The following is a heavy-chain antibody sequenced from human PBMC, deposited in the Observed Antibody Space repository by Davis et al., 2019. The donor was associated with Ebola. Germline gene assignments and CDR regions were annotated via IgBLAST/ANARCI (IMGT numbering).Heavy chain of an antibody. Sequence: MPSETLSLTCTVSGGSISSSSYYWGWIRQPPGKGLEWIGSIYYSGSTYYNPSLKSRVTISVDTSKNQFSLKLSSVTAADTAVYYCARHLIVAPWGYDPWGQGTLVTVSS. CDR3: ARHLIVAPWGYDP. V-gene: IGHV4-39*01. D-gene: IGHD3-22*01. CDR2: IYYSGST. CDR1: GGSISSSSYY. J-gene: IGHJ5*02.